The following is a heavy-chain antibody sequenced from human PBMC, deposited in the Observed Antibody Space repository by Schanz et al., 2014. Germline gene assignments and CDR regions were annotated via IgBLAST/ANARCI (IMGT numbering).Heavy chain of an antibody. CDR2: IKQDGSEK. J-gene: IGHJ3*01. V-gene: IGHV3-7*03. Sequence: VQLVQSGGGVVQPGGSLRLSCAASGFTFSNFGIHWVRQAPGKGLEWVANIKQDGSEKYYVDSVKGRFTISRDNAKNSLYLEMTSLRGEDTAVYYCVRDAGRDGYNLAFDVWGQGTLVTVSS. D-gene: IGHD1-1*01. CDR3: VRDAGRDGYNLAFDV. CDR1: GFTFSNFG.